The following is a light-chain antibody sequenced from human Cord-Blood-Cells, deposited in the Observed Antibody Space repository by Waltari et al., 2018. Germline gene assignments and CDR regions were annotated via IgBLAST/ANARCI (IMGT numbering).Light chain of an antibody. Sequence: SVLTQPPSVSEAPRQRVPISCSGSSPNIGNNAVTWYQQRPGKAPKLLIDYDDLPPSGVSDRFSGSKSGTSASLAISGLQSEDEADYYWAAGDDSLNGPVFGGGTKLTVL. CDR1: SPNIGNNA. V-gene: IGLV1-36*01. J-gene: IGLJ3*02. CDR3: AAGDDSLNGPV. CDR2: YDD.